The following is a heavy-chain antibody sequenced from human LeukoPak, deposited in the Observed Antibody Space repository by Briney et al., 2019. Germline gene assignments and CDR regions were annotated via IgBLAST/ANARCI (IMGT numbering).Heavy chain of an antibody. D-gene: IGHD6-13*01. J-gene: IGHJ4*02. CDR1: GFTFNSYA. V-gene: IGHV3-23*01. CDR3: AKGTAYSNSWAFDY. Sequence: GGFLRLSCAASGFTFNSYAMSWVRQAPGKGLEWVSGISGSGNNTYYADSVKGRFTISRDNSKNTLYLQMNNPRAEDTAVYYCAKGTAYSNSWAFDYWGQGTLVTVSS. CDR2: ISGSGNNT.